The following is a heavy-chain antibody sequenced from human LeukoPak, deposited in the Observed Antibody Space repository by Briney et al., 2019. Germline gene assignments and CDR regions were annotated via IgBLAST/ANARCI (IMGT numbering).Heavy chain of an antibody. CDR1: GYTFTSYA. D-gene: IGHD4-17*01. CDR3: ARDLPTYGDPYPSFDY. V-gene: IGHV7-4-1*02. Sequence: ASVKVSCKASGYTFTSYAMNWVRQAPGQGLEWMGWINTNTGNPTYAQGFTGRFVFSLDTSVSTAYLQISSLKAEDTAVYYCARDLPTYGDPYPSFDYWGQGTLVTVSS. CDR2: INTNTGNP. J-gene: IGHJ4*02.